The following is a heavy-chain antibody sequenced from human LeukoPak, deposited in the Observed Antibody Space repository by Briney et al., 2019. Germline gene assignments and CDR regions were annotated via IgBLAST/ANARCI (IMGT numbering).Heavy chain of an antibody. J-gene: IGHJ1*01. CDR1: GGYISSSSYY. V-gene: IGHV4-39*01. CDR2: IYYSGST. Sequence: SETLSLTCTVSGGYISSSSYYWDWIRQPSGRGPEWIGSIYYSGSTYYNPSPKSRVTIFLDTSKNQFSLKLASVTSADTAVYYCARRRYYDSTGYLDWGQGTLVTVSS. CDR3: ARRRYYDSTGYLD. D-gene: IGHD3-22*01.